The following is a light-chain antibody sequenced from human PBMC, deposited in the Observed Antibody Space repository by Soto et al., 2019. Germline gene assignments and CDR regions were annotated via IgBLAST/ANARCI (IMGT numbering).Light chain of an antibody. J-gene: IGLJ1*01. V-gene: IGLV2-14*01. CDR2: DVS. CDR3: SSYTSATTYV. CDR1: SSDVGAYNY. Sequence: QSALTQPASVSGSPGQSITISCTGTSSDVGAYNYDSWYQQYPGEAPKVIIYDVSHRPAGVSNRFSGSKSGNTASLTISALQTQAEADYYCSSYTSATTYVFGTGTKLTVL.